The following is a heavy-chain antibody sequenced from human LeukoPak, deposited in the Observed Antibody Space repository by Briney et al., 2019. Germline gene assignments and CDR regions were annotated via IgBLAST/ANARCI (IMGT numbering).Heavy chain of an antibody. V-gene: IGHV1-24*01. Sequence: ASVKVSCKVSGYTLTELSMHWVRQAPGKGLEWMGSFDPEDGETIYAQKFQGRVTMTEDTSTDTAYMELSSLRSEDTAVYYCARCGNYDFWSGYYGVVGMDVWGKGTTVTVSS. D-gene: IGHD3-3*01. CDR2: FDPEDGET. J-gene: IGHJ6*03. CDR3: ARCGNYDFWSGYYGVVGMDV. CDR1: GYTLTELS.